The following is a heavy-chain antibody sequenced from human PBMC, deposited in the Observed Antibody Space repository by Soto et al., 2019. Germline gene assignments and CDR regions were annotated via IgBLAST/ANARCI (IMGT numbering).Heavy chain of an antibody. CDR2: INPSGGST. V-gene: IGHV1-46*01. D-gene: IGHD2-15*01. Sequence: QVQLVQSGAEVKKPGASVKVSCKASGYTFTSYYMHWVRQAPGQGLEWMGIINPSGGSTSYAQKFQGRVTMTRDTSTSTVYMELSSLRSEDTAVYYCARERGVVVVAATPKPGYWFDPWGQGTLVTVSS. CDR3: ARERGVVVVAATPKPGYWFDP. J-gene: IGHJ5*02. CDR1: GYTFTSYY.